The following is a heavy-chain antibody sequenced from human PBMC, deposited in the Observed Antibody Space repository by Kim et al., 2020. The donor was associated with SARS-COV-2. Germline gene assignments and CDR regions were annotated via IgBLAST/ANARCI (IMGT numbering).Heavy chain of an antibody. CDR2: VFHSGNT. J-gene: IGHJ4*02. CDR3: ATLIRYTYRD. CDR1: GGSISRSPYY. D-gene: IGHD3-16*01. Sequence: SETLSLTCNVSGGSISRSPYYWCWIRQPPGKRLEWIGSVFHSGNTYYNPSLRGRVTISVDTSQNQFSLRLTSVTAADTGVYYCATLIRYTYRDWGQGTL. V-gene: IGHV4-39*01.